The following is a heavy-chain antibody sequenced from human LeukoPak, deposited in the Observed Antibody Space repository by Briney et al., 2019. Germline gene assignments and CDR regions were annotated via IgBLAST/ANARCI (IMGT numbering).Heavy chain of an antibody. D-gene: IGHD5-18*01. CDR3: ARRQTLGGYSYGYGY. CDR2: INPSGGST. J-gene: IGHJ4*02. V-gene: IGHV1-46*01. CDR1: GYTFTSYY. Sequence: GASVKVSCKASGYTFTSYYMHWVRQAPGQGLEWMGIINPSGGSTSYAQKFQGRVTMTEDTSTDTAYMELSSLRSEDTAVYYCARRQTLGGYSYGYGYWGQGTLVTVSS.